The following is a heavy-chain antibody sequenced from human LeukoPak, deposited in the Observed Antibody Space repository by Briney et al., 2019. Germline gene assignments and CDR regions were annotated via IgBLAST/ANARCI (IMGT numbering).Heavy chain of an antibody. Sequence: GGSLRLSCAASGFTFSSYSTNWVRQAPGKGLEWVSSISSSSSYIYYADSVKGRFTISRDNAKNSLYLQMNSLRAGDTAVYYCARAHGDWFDPWGQGTLVTVSS. J-gene: IGHJ5*02. CDR1: GFTFSSYS. D-gene: IGHD3-10*01. V-gene: IGHV3-21*01. CDR2: ISSSSSYI. CDR3: ARAHGDWFDP.